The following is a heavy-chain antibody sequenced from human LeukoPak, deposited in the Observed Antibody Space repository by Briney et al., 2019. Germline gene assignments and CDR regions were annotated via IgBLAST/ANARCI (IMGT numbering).Heavy chain of an antibody. V-gene: IGHV1-69*13. CDR1: GGTFSSYA. CDR2: IIPIFGTA. J-gene: IGHJ6*03. Sequence: SVKVSCKASGGTFSSYAISWVRQAPGQGLEWMGGIIPIFGTANYAQKFQGRVTITADESTSTAYMELSSLRSEATAVYYWARGPPGYYYYYYMDVWGKGTTVTISS. CDR3: ARGPPGYYYYYYMDV.